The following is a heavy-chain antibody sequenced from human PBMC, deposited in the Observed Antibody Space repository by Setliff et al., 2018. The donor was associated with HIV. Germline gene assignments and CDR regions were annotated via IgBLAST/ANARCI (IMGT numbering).Heavy chain of an antibody. Sequence: SVKVSCKASGGTFKTYAISWVRQAPGQGLEWMGGIIPIFATTDYAQKFQGRVTIIADESTSTAYMELSSLRSEDTAVYYCALKGAYGILTGFPNWGQGTLVTVSS. CDR3: ALKGAYGILTGFPN. CDR1: GGTFKTYA. CDR2: IIPIFATT. J-gene: IGHJ4*02. V-gene: IGHV1-69*13. D-gene: IGHD3-9*01.